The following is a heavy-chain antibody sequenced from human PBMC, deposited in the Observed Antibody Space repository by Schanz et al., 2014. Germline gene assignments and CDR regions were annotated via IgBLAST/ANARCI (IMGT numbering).Heavy chain of an antibody. D-gene: IGHD1-26*01. CDR3: VKDLQRELLRDDHYYGMDV. CDR2: IWFDGTDR. Sequence: QVELVESGGGLVQPGGSLRLSCAASGFTFSSYWMHWVRQAPGKGLVWVAVIWFDGTDRYYADSVKGRFTISRDNSKNTMYLQMNSLRAEDTAVYYCVKDLQRELLRDDHYYGMDVWGQGTTVTVSS. V-gene: IGHV3-33*06. CDR1: GFTFSSYW. J-gene: IGHJ6*02.